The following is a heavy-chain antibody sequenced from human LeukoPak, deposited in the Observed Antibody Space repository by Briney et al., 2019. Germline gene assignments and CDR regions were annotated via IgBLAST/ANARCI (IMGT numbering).Heavy chain of an antibody. CDR3: ARDQLKDGSNQFRPFDF. CDR1: GFPSSTYW. CDR2: IKQDGSEK. D-gene: IGHD2-15*01. Sequence: PGGSLRLSCAASGFPSSTYWMSWVRQAPGNGLEWVATIKQDGSEKYYVDSVKGRFTISRDNAENSLYLQMDSLRAEDTAVYYCARDQLKDGSNQFRPFDFWGQGTLVTVSS. J-gene: IGHJ4*02. V-gene: IGHV3-7*01.